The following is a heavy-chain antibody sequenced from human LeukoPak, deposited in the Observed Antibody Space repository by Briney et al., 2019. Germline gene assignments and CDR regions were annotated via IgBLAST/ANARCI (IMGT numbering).Heavy chain of an antibody. CDR3: ARETRSYTFGGVIVAADI. D-gene: IGHD3-16*02. Sequence: SETLSLTCTVSGGSISSSSYYWGWIRQPPGKGLDWIGSIYYSGSTYYNPSLKSRVTISVDTSKNQFSLKLSSVIAADTAVYYCARETRSYTFGGVIVAADIWGQGTMVTVSS. CDR2: IYYSGST. CDR1: GGSISSSSYY. V-gene: IGHV4-39*07. J-gene: IGHJ3*02.